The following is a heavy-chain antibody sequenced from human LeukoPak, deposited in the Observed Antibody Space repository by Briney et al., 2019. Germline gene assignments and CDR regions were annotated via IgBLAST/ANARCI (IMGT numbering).Heavy chain of an antibody. CDR2: IYYSGST. D-gene: IGHD3-9*01. Sequence: SETLSLTCTVSGGSISSYYWSWIRQPPGKGLEWIGYIYYSGSTNYNPSLKSRVTISVNTSKNQFSLKLSSVTAADTAVYYCARGPGYYNDYYFDYWGQGTLVTVSS. V-gene: IGHV4-59*01. CDR3: ARGPGYYNDYYFDY. J-gene: IGHJ4*02. CDR1: GGSISSYY.